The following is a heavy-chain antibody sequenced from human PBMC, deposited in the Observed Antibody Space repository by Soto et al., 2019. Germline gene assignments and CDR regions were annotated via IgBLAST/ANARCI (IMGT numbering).Heavy chain of an antibody. J-gene: IGHJ4*02. V-gene: IGHV3-74*03. CDR3: ARDRGYGTPFDY. Sequence: EVQLVESGGGLVQPGGSLRLSCAASGFTFSSYWIHWVRQAPGKGPVWVSRINNDGSSAKYADSVKGRFTISRDNAKNTLYLQMNSLRAEDTAVYYCARDRGYGTPFDYRGQGTLVTVSS. CDR1: GFTFSSYW. CDR2: INNDGSSA. D-gene: IGHD5-12*01.